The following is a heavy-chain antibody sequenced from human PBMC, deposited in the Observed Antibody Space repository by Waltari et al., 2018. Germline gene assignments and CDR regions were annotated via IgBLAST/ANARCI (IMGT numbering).Heavy chain of an antibody. J-gene: IGHJ4*02. CDR2: IYYSGGP. V-gene: IGHV4-39*02. D-gene: IGHD6-19*01. Sequence: QLQLQESGPGLVKPSETLSLTCTVSGGSICSSSYYWGWIRQPPGKGLEWIGSIYYSGGPTNNPSFNGPVSISVDTSKNPFSLKLSSVTAADTAVYYFARDSSSGPSFDYWGQGTLVTVSS. CDR3: ARDSSSGPSFDY. CDR1: GGSICSSSYY.